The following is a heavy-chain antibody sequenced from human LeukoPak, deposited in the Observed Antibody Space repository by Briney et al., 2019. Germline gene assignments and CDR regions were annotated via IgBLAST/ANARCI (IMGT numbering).Heavy chain of an antibody. V-gene: IGHV1-2*06. D-gene: IGHD3-10*01. CDR2: INPNSGVT. CDR3: ARDRSGILGYYYNGMDV. J-gene: IGHJ6*02. CDR1: GYTFTGYH. Sequence: ASVKVSCKASGYTFTGYHVHWVRQAPGQGLEWVGRINPNSGVTNYAQKFQGRVTMTRHTSITKAHMELSRLRSDDTAVYYCARDRSGILGYYYNGMDVWGQGTTVTVSS.